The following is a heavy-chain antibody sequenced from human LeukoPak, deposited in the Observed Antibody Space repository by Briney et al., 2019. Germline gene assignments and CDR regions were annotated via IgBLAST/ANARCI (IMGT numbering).Heavy chain of an antibody. CDR3: ATALYYSGGWQRGGNWFDP. D-gene: IGHD6-19*01. Sequence: PSETLSLTCTVSGGSISSYYWSWIRQPPGKGLEWIGYIYYSGSTNYNPSLKSRVTISVDTSKNQFSLKLSSVTAADTAVYYCATALYYSGGWQRGGNWFDPWGQGTLVTVSS. CDR1: GGSISSYY. CDR2: IYYSGST. V-gene: IGHV4-59*12. J-gene: IGHJ5*02.